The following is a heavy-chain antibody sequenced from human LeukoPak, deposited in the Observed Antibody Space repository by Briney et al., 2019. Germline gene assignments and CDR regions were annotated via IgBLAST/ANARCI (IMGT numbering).Heavy chain of an antibody. V-gene: IGHV3-53*01. J-gene: IGHJ4*02. Sequence: GGSLRLSCAASGFTFSSYWMSWVRQAPGKGLEWVSLISSDAITYYADSVKGRFTISRDNSKNTLYLQMNSLRAEDTAFYYCARGRGGDWGQGALVTVSS. D-gene: IGHD2-15*01. CDR3: ARGRGGD. CDR2: ISSDAIT. CDR1: GFTFSSYW.